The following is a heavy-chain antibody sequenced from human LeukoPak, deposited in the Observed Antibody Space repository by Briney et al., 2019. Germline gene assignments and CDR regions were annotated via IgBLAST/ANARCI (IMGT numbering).Heavy chain of an antibody. V-gene: IGHV6-1*01. Sequence: SQTLSLTCAISGDSFSSNSAAWNWIRQSPSRGLEWLVRTYYRSNLYNDYAVSVKSRITINPDTSKNQFSLQLNSVTPEDTAVYYCARGQDYYDSSGYYHDAFDIWGQGTMVTVSS. CDR3: ARGQDYYDSSGYYHDAFDI. D-gene: IGHD3-22*01. CDR1: GDSFSSNSAA. J-gene: IGHJ3*02. CDR2: TYYRSNLYN.